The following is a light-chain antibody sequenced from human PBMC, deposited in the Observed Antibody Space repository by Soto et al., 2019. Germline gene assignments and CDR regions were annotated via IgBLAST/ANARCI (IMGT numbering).Light chain of an antibody. J-gene: IGLJ1*01. CDR3: STNAWTYSYL. V-gene: IGLV2-11*01. CDR2: DVS. CDR1: RGDVGGYNY. Sequence: SALTQPRSVSVSPGQSVTISFTGTRGDVGGYNYVSWYKQHPGKAPKLKIYDVSKRPSGVPDRFSASKSGNTASLTISALQAADEAEYHCSTNAWTYSYLLGT.